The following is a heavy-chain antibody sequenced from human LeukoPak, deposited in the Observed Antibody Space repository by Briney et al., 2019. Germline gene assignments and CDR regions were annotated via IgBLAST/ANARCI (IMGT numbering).Heavy chain of an antibody. V-gene: IGHV1-8*01. CDR1: GYTFTSYD. CDR2: MNPNSGYT. Sequence: ASVKVSCKASGYTFTSYDINWVRQATGQGLEWMGWMNPNSGYTDYAQKFQGRVTMTRNTAMSTAYMELSGLRSEDTAVYYCARVHARAAPYNSFAPGGQGTLATVSS. J-gene: IGHJ5*02. D-gene: IGHD3-10*02. CDR3: ARVHARAAPYNSFAP.